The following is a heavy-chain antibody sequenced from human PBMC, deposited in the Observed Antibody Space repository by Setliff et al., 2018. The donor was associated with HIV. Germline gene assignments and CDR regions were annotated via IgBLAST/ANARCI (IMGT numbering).Heavy chain of an antibody. CDR1: GGSFSGYY. V-gene: IGHV4-34*01. CDR3: ARDNYYDSSGAIGY. Sequence: SETLSLTCAVYGGSFSGYYWTWIRQPPGKGLEWIGEINHSGSSNYNSSLKSRVTISIDTSQNQFSLRLSSVTAADTAVYYCARDNYYDSSGAIGYWGQGTLVTVSS. D-gene: IGHD3-22*01. CDR2: INHSGSS. J-gene: IGHJ4*02.